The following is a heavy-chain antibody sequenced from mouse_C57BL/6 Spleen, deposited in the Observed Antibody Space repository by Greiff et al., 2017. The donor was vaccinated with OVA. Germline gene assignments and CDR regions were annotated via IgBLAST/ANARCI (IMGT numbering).Heavy chain of an antibody. CDR2: INPSSGYT. Sequence: VQLQQSGAELARPGASVKMSCKASGYTFTSYTMHWVKQRPGQGLEWIGYINPSSGYTKYNQKFKDKATLTADKSSSTAYMQLSSLTSEDSAVYYCARRVVTTWEVRYAMDYWGQGTSVTVSS. CDR3: ARRVVTTWEVRYAMDY. V-gene: IGHV1-4*01. D-gene: IGHD2-2*01. J-gene: IGHJ4*01. CDR1: GYTFTSYT.